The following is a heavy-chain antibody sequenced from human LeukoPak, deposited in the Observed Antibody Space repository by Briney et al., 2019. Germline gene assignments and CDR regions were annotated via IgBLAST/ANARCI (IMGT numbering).Heavy chain of an antibody. CDR2: IYYSGST. V-gene: IGHV4-59*01. Sequence: SETLSLTCTVSGGSISSYYWSWIRQPPGKGLEWIGYIYYSGSTNYNPSLKSRVTISVDTSKNQFSLKLSSVTAADAAVYYCARRFGEAVAGTWFDPWGQGTLVTVSS. CDR3: ARRFGEAVAGTWFDP. D-gene: IGHD6-19*01. CDR1: GGSISSYY. J-gene: IGHJ5*02.